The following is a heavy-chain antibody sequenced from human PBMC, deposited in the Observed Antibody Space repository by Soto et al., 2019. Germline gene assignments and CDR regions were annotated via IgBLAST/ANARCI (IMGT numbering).Heavy chain of an antibody. CDR2: IIPIFGTA. V-gene: IGHV1-69*13. D-gene: IGHD6-19*01. CDR3: ARAALGSSGWSHYYYGMDV. CDR1: GGTFSSYA. J-gene: IGHJ6*02. Sequence: SVKVSCKASGGTFSSYAISWVRQAPGQGLEWMGGIIPIFGTANYAQKFQGRVTITADESTSTAYMELSRLRSDDTAVYYCARAALGSSGWSHYYYGMDVWGQGTTVTVSS.